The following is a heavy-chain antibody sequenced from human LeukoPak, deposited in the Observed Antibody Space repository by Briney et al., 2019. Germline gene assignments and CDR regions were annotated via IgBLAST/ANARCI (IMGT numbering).Heavy chain of an antibody. CDR3: STAKFDN. CDR2: INIDSITV. Sequence: GSLRLPCGGSGFPLRSYGNNWGRQAAGKGLEWVSYINIDSITVNYADSVKGRFTISRDNAKNSLYLQMNSLRAEDTAVYYCSTAKFDNWGQGTLVTVSS. J-gene: IGHJ4*02. CDR1: GFPLRSYG. V-gene: IGHV3-48*01.